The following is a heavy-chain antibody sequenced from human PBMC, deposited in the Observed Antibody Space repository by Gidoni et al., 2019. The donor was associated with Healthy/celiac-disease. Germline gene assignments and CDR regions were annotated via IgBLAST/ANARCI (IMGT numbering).Heavy chain of an antibody. CDR1: GYTFTSYG. CDR3: ARDYQRSCSGGSCYSGGWFDP. Sequence: QVQLVQSGAEVKKPGASVKVSCKASGYTFTSYGISWVRQAPGPGLEWMGWISAYNGTTNYAPQLQGRVTMTTDTSTSTAYMELRSLRSDDTAVYYCARDYQRSCSGGSCYSGGWFDPWGQGTLVTVSS. CDR2: ISAYNGTT. D-gene: IGHD2-15*01. J-gene: IGHJ5*02. V-gene: IGHV1-18*01.